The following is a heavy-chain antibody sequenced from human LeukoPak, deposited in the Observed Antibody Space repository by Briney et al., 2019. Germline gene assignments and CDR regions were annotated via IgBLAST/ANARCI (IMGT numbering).Heavy chain of an antibody. D-gene: IGHD3-10*01. CDR2: INPSGGST. V-gene: IGHV1-46*01. J-gene: IGHJ5*02. CDR3: ARERRPIGSSFDP. CDR1: GYTFTSYY. Sequence: ASVKVSCKASGYTFTSYYMHWVRQASGQGLEWMGIINPSGGSTSYAQKFQGRVTMTRDTSTSTVYMGLSSLRSEDTAVYYCARERRPIGSSFDPWGQGTLVIVSS.